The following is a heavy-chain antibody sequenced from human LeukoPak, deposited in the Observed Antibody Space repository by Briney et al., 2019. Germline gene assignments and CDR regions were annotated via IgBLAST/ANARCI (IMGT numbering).Heavy chain of an antibody. D-gene: IGHD3-22*01. V-gene: IGHV3-11*04. CDR1: GFTFSDYY. J-gene: IGHJ5*02. CDR3: ARDRDAVYYYDSSGYYYTGENWFDP. CDR2: ISSSGSTI. Sequence: PGGSLRLSFAASGFTFSDYYMSWIRQAPGKGLEWVSYISSSGSTIYYADSVKGRFTISRDNAKNSLYLQMNSLRAEDTAVYYCARDRDAVYYYDSSGYYYTGENWFDPWRQGTLVTVSS.